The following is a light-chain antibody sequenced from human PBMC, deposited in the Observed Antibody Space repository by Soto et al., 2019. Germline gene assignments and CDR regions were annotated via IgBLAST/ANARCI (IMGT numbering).Light chain of an antibody. J-gene: IGKJ1*01. CDR3: QQYDNWASAT. CDR2: GAS. V-gene: IGKV3-15*01. CDR1: QSVRSN. Sequence: EIVMTQSPATLSVSPGDRATLSCRASQSVRSNLAWYQQNPGQAPRLLIYGASTRDTGIPARFSGSGSGTEFTLTISSLQSEDFAVYYCQQYDNWASATVGQGTKVEIK.